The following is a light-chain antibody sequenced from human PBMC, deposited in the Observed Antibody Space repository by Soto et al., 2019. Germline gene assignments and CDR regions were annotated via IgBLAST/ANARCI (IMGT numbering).Light chain of an antibody. CDR3: QVWDGSSDHPV. CDR1: NIGSKS. Sequence: SYVLTQPPSVSVSPGKTARMTCGGNNIGSKSVSWYQQKPGQAPVLVIYYDSDRPSGIPERFSGSNSGNTATLTISRVEAGEEAEYYGQVWDGSSDHPVFGGGTKVTVL. V-gene: IGLV3-21*04. CDR2: YDS. J-gene: IGLJ2*01.